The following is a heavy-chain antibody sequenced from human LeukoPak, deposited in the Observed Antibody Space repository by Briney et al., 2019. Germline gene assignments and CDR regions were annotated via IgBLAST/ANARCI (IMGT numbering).Heavy chain of an antibody. V-gene: IGHV4-38-2*01. CDR1: GYSISSGYY. CDR2: FYHSGSN. J-gene: IGHJ5*02. D-gene: IGHD6-13*01. CDR3: AGVDGPVGT. Sequence: SETLSLTCAVSGYSISSGYYWGWIRQPPGKGVEWIGSFYHSGSNYYNPSLKRRPTISVDTSKTQFSLQLSSVTAAETAVYYCAGVDGPVGTWGQGNLVTASS.